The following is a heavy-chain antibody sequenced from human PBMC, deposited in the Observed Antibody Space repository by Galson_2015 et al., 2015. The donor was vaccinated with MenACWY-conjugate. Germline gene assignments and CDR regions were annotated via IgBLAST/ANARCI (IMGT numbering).Heavy chain of an antibody. CDR1: GFSVTSHF. J-gene: IGHJ6*03. V-gene: IGHV3-53*01. CDR3: ARAGSENCRTTNCLSLGAKFSYYYYMDV. Sequence: SLRLSCAASGFSVTSHFMGWVRQAPGKGLEWVSIIYSGGSTYYPDSVRGRFTISRDNSKNTLYLQMDGLRADDTAVYYCARAGSENCRTTNCLSLGAKFSYYYYMDVWGKGTTVTVSS. D-gene: IGHD2-2*01. CDR2: IYSGGST.